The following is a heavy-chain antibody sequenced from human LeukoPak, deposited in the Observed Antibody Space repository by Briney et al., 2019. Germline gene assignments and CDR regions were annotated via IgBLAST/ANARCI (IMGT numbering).Heavy chain of an antibody. CDR2: IHHIGST. Sequence: SETLSLTCTVSGDSSSGHSYFWGWLRQAPGKGLEWIGNIHHIGSTYYNPSLKSRAAISVDTSTKQFSLKLTSVTAADTACLFWWGTVPFNCGWRATFDFWGQGKLVTVSS. J-gene: IGHJ4*02. V-gene: IGHV4-39*01. D-gene: IGHD2-21*01. CDR1: GDSSSGHSYF. CDR3: WGTVPFNCGWRATFDF.